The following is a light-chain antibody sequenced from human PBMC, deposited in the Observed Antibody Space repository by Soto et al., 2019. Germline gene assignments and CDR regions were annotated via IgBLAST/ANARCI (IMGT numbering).Light chain of an antibody. J-gene: IGKJ4*01. CDR3: QQSYSVPRT. V-gene: IGKV1-39*01. Sequence: DVQMTQSPSSLSASVGARVTITCRASQNIAGYLNWYQQKPGTAPKLLIYSSSRLQSGVPSRFSGSGSGTDFTLAISSLQPEDFATYYCQQSYSVPRTFGGGNKVE. CDR2: SSS. CDR1: QNIAGY.